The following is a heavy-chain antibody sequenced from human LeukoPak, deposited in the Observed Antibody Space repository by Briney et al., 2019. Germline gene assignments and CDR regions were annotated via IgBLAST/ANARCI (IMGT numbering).Heavy chain of an antibody. J-gene: IGHJ6*02. V-gene: IGHV3-23*01. CDR3: AKSSLGYGMDV. CDR2: ISGSAGST. Sequence: GRSLRLSCAVSGFPFSTYAMTWVRQAPGKGLEWVSAISGSAGSTYYADSVKGRFTISRDKSKNTLYLQMNSLRAEDTALYYCAKSSLGYGMDVWGQGTTVTVSS. CDR1: GFPFSTYA. D-gene: IGHD7-27*01.